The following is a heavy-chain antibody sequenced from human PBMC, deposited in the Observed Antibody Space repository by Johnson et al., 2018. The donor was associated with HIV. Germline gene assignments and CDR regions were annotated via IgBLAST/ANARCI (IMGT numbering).Heavy chain of an antibody. V-gene: IGHV3-30*04. D-gene: IGHD6-25*01. CDR2: ISYDGSNK. Sequence: QVQLVESGGGVVQPGRSLRLSCAASGFTFSSYAMHWVRQAPGKGLEWVAVISYDGSNKYYADSVKGRFTVSRANCRNKVYLQMNSLRSEDTAVYYCGRAPPGGSFDSWGQWTMVTCSS. J-gene: IGHJ3*02. CDR3: GRAPPGGSFDS. CDR1: GFTFSSYA.